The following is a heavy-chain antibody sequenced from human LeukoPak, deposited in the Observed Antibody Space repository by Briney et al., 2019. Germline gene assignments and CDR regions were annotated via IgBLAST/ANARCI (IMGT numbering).Heavy chain of an antibody. CDR2: IYYSGST. CDR1: GGSISSSSYY. V-gene: IGHV4-39*01. J-gene: IGHJ6*02. Sequence: SETLSLTCTVSGGSISSSSYYWGWIRQPPGKGLEWIGSIYYSGSTYYNPSLKSRVTISVDTSKNQFSLKLSSVTAADTAVYYCARHTIVSGYHIPISFYYYYGMDVWGQGTTVTISS. CDR3: ARHTIVSGYHIPISFYYYYGMDV. D-gene: IGHD3-3*01.